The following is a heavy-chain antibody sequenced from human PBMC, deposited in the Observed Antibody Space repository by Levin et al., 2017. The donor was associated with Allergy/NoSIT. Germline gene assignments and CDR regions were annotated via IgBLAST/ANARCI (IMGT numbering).Heavy chain of an antibody. V-gene: IGHV4-39*01. CDR2: IYYSGST. CDR1: GGSISSSSYY. CDR3: ARRGGGYYDIFHPYYYYGMDV. D-gene: IGHD3-9*01. Sequence: SETLSLTCTVSGGSISSSSYYWGWIRQPPGKGLEWIGSIYYSGSTYYNPSLKSRVTISVDTSKNQFSLKLSSVTAADTAVYYCARRGGGYYDIFHPYYYYGMDVWGQGTTVTVSS. J-gene: IGHJ6*02.